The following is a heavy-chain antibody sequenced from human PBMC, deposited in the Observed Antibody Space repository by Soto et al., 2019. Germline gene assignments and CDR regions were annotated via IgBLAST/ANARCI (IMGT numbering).Heavy chain of an antibody. CDR2: ISAYNGNT. Sequence: ASVKVSCKASGYTITSYGISWVRQDPGQGLEWMGWISAYNGNTNYAQKLQGRVTMTTDTSTSTAYMELRSLRSDDTAVYYCARDRRYSGSYYGTFDYWGQGTLVTVSA. V-gene: IGHV1-18*04. CDR1: GYTITSYG. D-gene: IGHD1-26*01. CDR3: ARDRRYSGSYYGTFDY. J-gene: IGHJ4*02.